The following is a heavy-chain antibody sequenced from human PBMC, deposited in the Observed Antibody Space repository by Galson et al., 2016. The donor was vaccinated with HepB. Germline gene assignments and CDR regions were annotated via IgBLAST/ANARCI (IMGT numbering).Heavy chain of an antibody. J-gene: IGHJ4*02. D-gene: IGHD3-3*01. V-gene: IGHV3-23*01. CDR2: ISSTSHST. CDR3: AKGWSGPDS. Sequence: FLRLSCAASGFTFSTSAMSWVRQAPGQGLEWVSAISSTSHSTYYADSVKGRFTISRDNAKNTLFLQMDSLKIDDTAVYYCAKGWSGPDSWGQGTLVTVSS. CDR1: GFTFSTSA.